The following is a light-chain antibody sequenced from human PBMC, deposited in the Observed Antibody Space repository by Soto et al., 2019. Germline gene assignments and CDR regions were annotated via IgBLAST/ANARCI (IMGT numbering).Light chain of an antibody. Sequence: DIQMTQSPSTLSASVGDTVTITCRASQSVNIWLAWYQQKPGRAPNLLIYLASTLASGVPSRFSGSGSGTDFTLTISSLQPDDFATYYCQQYNTYSTFGQGTRLEIK. CDR3: QQYNTYST. CDR2: LAS. CDR1: QSVNIW. J-gene: IGKJ5*01. V-gene: IGKV1-5*03.